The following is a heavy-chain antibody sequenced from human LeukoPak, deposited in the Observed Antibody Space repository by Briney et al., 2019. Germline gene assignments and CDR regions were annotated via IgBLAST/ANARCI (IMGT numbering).Heavy chain of an antibody. CDR2: INHSGST. CDR3: ARAYGSGSYYWFDP. V-gene: IGHV4-34*01. D-gene: IGHD3-10*01. Sequence: SETLSLTCAGYGGSFSGYYWSWIRQPPGKGPEWIGEINHSGSTNYNPSLKSRVTISVDTSKNQFSLKLSSVTAADTAVYYCARAYGSGSYYWFDPWGQGTLVTVSS. CDR1: GGSFSGYY. J-gene: IGHJ5*02.